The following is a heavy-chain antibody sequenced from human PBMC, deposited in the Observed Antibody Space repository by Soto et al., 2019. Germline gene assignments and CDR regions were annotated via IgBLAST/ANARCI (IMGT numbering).Heavy chain of an antibody. CDR2: IYHSGST. J-gene: IGHJ4*02. CDR1: GGSISSSNW. CDR3: AREDPDFWSGYFN. D-gene: IGHD3-3*01. V-gene: IGHV4-4*02. Sequence: PSETLSVTCAVSGGSISSSNWWSWVRQPPGKGLEWIGEIYHSGSTNYNPSLKSRVTISVDKSKNQFSLKLSSVTAADTAVYYCAREDPDFWSGYFNWGQGTLVTVSS.